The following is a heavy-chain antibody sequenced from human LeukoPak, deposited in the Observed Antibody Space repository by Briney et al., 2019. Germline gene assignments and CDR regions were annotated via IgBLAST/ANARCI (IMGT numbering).Heavy chain of an antibody. CDR1: GFTFSSYS. Sequence: PGGSLRLSCAASGFTFSSYSMNWVRQAPGKGLDWVSYISSSSSTIYYADSVKGRFTISRDNAKNSLYLQMNSLRAEDTAVYYCARETIFGVVTETLIDYWGQGTLVTVSS. V-gene: IGHV3-48*01. D-gene: IGHD3-3*01. CDR3: ARETIFGVVTETLIDY. CDR2: ISSSSSTI. J-gene: IGHJ4*02.